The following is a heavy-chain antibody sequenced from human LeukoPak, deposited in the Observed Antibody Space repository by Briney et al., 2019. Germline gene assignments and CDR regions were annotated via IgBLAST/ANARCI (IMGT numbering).Heavy chain of an antibody. CDR1: GYSFSSHW. V-gene: IGHV5-51*01. CDR2: IYPGDSDT. Sequence: GESLKLSCKGSGYSFSSHWIGWVRQMPGKGLEWMGIIYPGDSDTRYSPSFQGQVTISADKSISTAYLQWSSLKASDTAMYYCARHSYDSSGYYEDYWGQGTLVTVSS. J-gene: IGHJ4*02. CDR3: ARHSYDSSGYYEDY. D-gene: IGHD3-22*01.